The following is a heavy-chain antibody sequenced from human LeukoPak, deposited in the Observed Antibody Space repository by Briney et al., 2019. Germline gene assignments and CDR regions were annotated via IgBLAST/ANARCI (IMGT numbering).Heavy chain of an antibody. CDR1: GGSISSYY. V-gene: IGHV4-4*07. J-gene: IGHJ5*02. D-gene: IGHD3-3*01. Sequence: SETLSLTCTVSGGSISSYYWSWIRQPAGKGREWIGRIYTSGGTNYNPSLKSRVTMSVDTSKNQFSLKLSSVTAADTAVYYCARDQGGTEDYDFWSGYSDWFDPWGQGTLVTVSS. CDR3: ARDQGGTEDYDFWSGYSDWFDP. CDR2: IYTSGGT.